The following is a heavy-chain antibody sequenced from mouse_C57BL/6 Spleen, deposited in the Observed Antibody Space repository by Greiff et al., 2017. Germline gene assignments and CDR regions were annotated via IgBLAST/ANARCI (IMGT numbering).Heavy chain of an antibody. D-gene: IGHD4-1*01. V-gene: IGHV5-4*01. Sequence: DVKLVESGGGLVKPGGSLKLSCAASGFTFSSYAMSWVRQTPEQRLEWVATISDGGSYTYYPDNVKGRFTISRDNAKNNLYLQMSHLTSEDTAMYYCAREAGSFPAWFAYWGQGTLVTVSA. CDR2: ISDGGSYT. J-gene: IGHJ3*01. CDR3: AREAGSFPAWFAY. CDR1: GFTFSSYA.